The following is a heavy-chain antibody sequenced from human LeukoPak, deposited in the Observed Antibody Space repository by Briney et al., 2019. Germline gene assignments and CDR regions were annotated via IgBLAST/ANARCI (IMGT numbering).Heavy chain of an antibody. V-gene: IGHV5-51*01. CDR1: GCSFTGYW. J-gene: IGHJ5*02. CDR3: ARERYNYGDRWFDP. D-gene: IGHD5-18*01. Sequence: GESLKISCKGSGCSFTGYWIGWVRQMPGKGLEWMGDIYTGDSDTRYSPSFQGQVTISADKSISTAYLQWSNLKASDSAIYYCARERYNYGDRWFDPWGQGTLVTVSS. CDR2: IYTGDSDT.